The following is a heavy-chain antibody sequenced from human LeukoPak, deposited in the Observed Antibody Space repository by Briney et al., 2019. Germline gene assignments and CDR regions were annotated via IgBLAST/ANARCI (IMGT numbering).Heavy chain of an antibody. CDR1: GGSISSSSSY. CDR2: IYYSGST. Sequence: SETLSLTCTVSGGSISSSSSYWGWIRQPPGKGLEWIGSIYYSGSTNYNPSLKSRVTISVDTSKNQFSLKLSSVTAADTAVYYCAAAWGWLQLPDYWGQGTLVTVSS. D-gene: IGHD5-24*01. CDR3: AAAWGWLQLPDY. J-gene: IGHJ4*02. V-gene: IGHV4-39*07.